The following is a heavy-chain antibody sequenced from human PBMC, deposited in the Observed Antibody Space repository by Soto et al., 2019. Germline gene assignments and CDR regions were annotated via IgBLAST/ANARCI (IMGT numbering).Heavy chain of an antibody. CDR3: ARHGYTYGVAYFAY. CDR1: GVTVSSNY. D-gene: IGHD5-18*01. Sequence: EVQLVASGGGLVQPGGSLRLSCAASGVTVSSNYMSWVRQAPGKGLEWVSVIYSGGSTYYANSVKGRFTISRDNSKRTLYPQMNSLMAEDTAVYYWARHGYTYGVAYFAYWDQVTLVTVSS. CDR2: IYSGGST. J-gene: IGHJ4*02. V-gene: IGHV3-66*04.